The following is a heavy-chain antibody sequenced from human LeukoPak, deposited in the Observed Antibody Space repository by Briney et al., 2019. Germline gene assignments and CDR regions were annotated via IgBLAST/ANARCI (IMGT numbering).Heavy chain of an antibody. V-gene: IGHV4-4*02. J-gene: IGHJ3*02. Sequence: SETLSLTCAVSGGSISSSNWWSWVRQPPGKGLEWIGEIYHSGSTNYNPSLKSRVTISVDKSKNQFSLKLSSVTAADTAVYYCARHFPMTTVTTGTPSDAFDIWGQGTMVTVSS. D-gene: IGHD4-17*01. CDR2: IYHSGST. CDR1: GGSISSSNW. CDR3: ARHFPMTTVTTGTPSDAFDI.